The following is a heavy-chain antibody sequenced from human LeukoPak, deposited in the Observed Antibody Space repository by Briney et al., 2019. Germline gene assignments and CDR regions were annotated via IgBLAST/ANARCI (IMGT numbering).Heavy chain of an antibody. V-gene: IGHV1-2*02. CDR3: ARGDHSGSLAPAAY. Sequence: GASVKVSCKASGYTFTSYGISWVRQAPGQGLEWMGWINPNSGGTNYAQKFQGRVTMTRDTSISTAYMELSRLRSDDTVVYYCARGDHSGSLAPAAYWGQGTLVTVSS. D-gene: IGHD1-26*01. J-gene: IGHJ4*02. CDR2: INPNSGGT. CDR1: GYTFTSYG.